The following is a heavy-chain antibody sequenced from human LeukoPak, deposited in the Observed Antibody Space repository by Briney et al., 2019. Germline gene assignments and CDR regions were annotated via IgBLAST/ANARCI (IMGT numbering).Heavy chain of an antibody. V-gene: IGHV3-23*01. J-gene: IGHJ4*02. CDR1: GFTFSTYA. CDR3: APNRNLDY. D-gene: IGHD1-14*01. Sequence: GGSLRLSCAASGFTFSTYALSWVRQAPGKGLEWVSSISGSAGGTYYADSVKGRFTISRDNSKNTLYLQMNSLRAEDTAIYYCAPNRNLDYWGQGSLVTVSS. CDR2: ISGSAGGT.